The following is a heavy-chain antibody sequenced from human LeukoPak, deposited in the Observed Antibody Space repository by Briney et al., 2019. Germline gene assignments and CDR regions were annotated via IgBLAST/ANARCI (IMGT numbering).Heavy chain of an antibody. V-gene: IGHV4-34*01. CDR3: ARGVLPDY. D-gene: IGHD3-10*01. J-gene: IGHJ4*02. CDR1: GGSFSGYY. Sequence: SETLSLTCAVYGGSFSGYYWSWIRQPPGKGLEWIGEINHSGSTNYDPSLKSRVTISVDTSKNQFSPKLSSVAAADTAVYYCARGVLPDYWGQGTLVTVSS. CDR2: INHSGST.